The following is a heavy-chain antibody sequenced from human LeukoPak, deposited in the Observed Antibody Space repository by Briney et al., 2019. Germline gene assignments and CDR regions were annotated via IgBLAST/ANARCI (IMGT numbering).Heavy chain of an antibody. CDR2: ISAYNGNT. D-gene: IGHD3-10*01. CDR1: GYTFTSYY. J-gene: IGHJ4*02. CDR3: ARDHGLIYYYGSGSYSDY. V-gene: IGHV1-18*04. Sequence: ASVKVSCKASGYTFTSYYMHWVRQAPGQGLEWMGWISAYNGNTNYAQKLQGRVTMTTDTSTSTAYMELRSLRSDDTAVYYCARDHGLIYYYGSGSYSDYWGQGTLVTVSS.